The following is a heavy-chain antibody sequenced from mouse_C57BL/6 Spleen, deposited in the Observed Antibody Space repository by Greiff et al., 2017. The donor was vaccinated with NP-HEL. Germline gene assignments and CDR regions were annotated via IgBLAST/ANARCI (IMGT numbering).Heavy chain of an antibody. V-gene: IGHV5-6*02. CDR3: AREGTFITTVVATDYAMDY. D-gene: IGHD1-1*01. CDR1: GFTFSSYG. CDR2: ISSGGSYT. J-gene: IGHJ4*01. Sequence: DVMLVESGGDLVKPGGSLKLSCAASGFTFSSYGMSWVRQTPDKRLEWVATISSGGSYTYYPDSVKGRFTISRDNAKNTLYLQMSRLKSEDTAMYYCAREGTFITTVVATDYAMDYWGQGTSVTVSS.